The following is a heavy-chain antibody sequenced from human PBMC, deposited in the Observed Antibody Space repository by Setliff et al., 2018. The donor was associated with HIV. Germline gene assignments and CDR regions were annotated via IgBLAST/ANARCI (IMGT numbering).Heavy chain of an antibody. Sequence: SETLSLTCVVSGGSFSGYSWSWIRQSPGKGLEWIGEISQSGTTHYNPSLKRRVNISEDTSKSQLSMKLTSVAAADTAIYYCARGKGGIDGPVEFDNWGQGTPVTVSS. D-gene: IGHD1-1*01. CDR3: ARGKGGIDGPVEFDN. J-gene: IGHJ4*02. CDR1: GGSFSGYS. V-gene: IGHV4-34*01. CDR2: ISQSGTT.